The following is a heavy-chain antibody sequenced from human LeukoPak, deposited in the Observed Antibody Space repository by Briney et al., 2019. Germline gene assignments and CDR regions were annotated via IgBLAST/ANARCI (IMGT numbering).Heavy chain of an antibody. D-gene: IGHD3-16*02. CDR2: IYTSGST. V-gene: IGHV4-4*07. J-gene: IGHJ3*02. CDR3: ARELPYDYVWGSYRPLAFDI. Sequence: SETLSLTCTVSGGSISSYDWSWIRQPAGKGLEWIGRIYTSGSTNYNPSLKSRVTMSVDTSKNQFSLKLSSVTAADTAVYYCARELPYDYVWGSYRPLAFDIWGQGTMVTVSS. CDR1: GGSISSYD.